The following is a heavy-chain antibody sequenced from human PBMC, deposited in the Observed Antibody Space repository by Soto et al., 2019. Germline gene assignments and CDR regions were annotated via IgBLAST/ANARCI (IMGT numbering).Heavy chain of an antibody. CDR3: VRDGSGSAFDI. J-gene: IGHJ3*02. CDR2: INRDGSTT. D-gene: IGHD3-10*01. CDR1: GFTFRSYW. V-gene: IGHV3-74*01. Sequence: EVQLVESGGGLVQPGGSLRLSCAASGFTFRSYWTHWVRQAPGKGLVWVSRINRDGSTTSYADSVKGRFTISRDNAKNTLYLQMNSLRAEDTAVYYCVRDGSGSAFDIWGQGTMVTVSS.